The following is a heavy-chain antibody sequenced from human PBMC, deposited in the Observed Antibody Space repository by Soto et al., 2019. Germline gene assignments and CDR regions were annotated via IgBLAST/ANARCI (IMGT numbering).Heavy chain of an antibody. CDR2: ISAYNGNT. J-gene: IGHJ4*02. CDR1: GYTFTSYG. D-gene: IGHD3-3*01. Sequence: QVQLVQSGAEVKKPGASVKVSCKASGYTFTSYGISWVRQAPGQGLEWMGWISAYNGNTNYAQKLQGRVTMTTDTSTSTANMELGSLRSDETAVYYCARDLRPEYYDFWSGYSYWGQGTLVTVSS. V-gene: IGHV1-18*01. CDR3: ARDLRPEYYDFWSGYSY.